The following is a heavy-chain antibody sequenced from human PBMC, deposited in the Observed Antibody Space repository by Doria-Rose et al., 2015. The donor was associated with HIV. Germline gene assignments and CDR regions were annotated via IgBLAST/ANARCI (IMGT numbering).Heavy chain of an antibody. Sequence: KPSGTLFLTCAVYGGSFRGYHRSWNPQPPGKGLEWIGEITHSGITNYNPSLKSRLTISVDTSKNQFSLKLNSVTAADTAVYYCASSDLTGDFGFHIWGQGTTVTVSS. CDR2: ITHSGIT. CDR3: ASSDLTGDFGFHI. CDR1: GGSFRGYH. D-gene: IGHD7-27*01. V-gene: IGHV4-34*01. J-gene: IGHJ3*02.